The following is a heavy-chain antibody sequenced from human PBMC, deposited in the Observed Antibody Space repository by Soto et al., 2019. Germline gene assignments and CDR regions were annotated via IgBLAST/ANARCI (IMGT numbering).Heavy chain of an antibody. CDR2: ISYDGSTI. Sequence: GGSLRLSCAASGFTFSSYAMHWVRQAPGKGLEWVAVISYDGSTIYYADSVKGQFSISRDNSKNTLHLEMHNLRPEDTAVYYCVKVGGSSSWYRFYFDYWGQGTLVTVSS. J-gene: IGHJ4*02. CDR3: VKVGGSSSWYRFYFDY. V-gene: IGHV3-30*18. D-gene: IGHD6-13*01. CDR1: GFTFSSYA.